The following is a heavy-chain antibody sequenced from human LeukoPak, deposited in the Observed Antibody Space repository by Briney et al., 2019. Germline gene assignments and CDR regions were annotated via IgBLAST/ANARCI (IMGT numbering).Heavy chain of an antibody. CDR2: TDISGGST. CDR1: GFTFSSHA. J-gene: IGHJ4*02. Sequence: PGGSLRLSCAVSGFTFSSHAMCWVRQAPGKGLEWVSSTDISGGSTYYADSVKGRFTISRDNSRNTLYLQMNSLRAEDTALYFCANEVRPNDYWGQGTLVTVSS. V-gene: IGHV3-23*01. CDR3: ANEVRPNDY. D-gene: IGHD4/OR15-4a*01.